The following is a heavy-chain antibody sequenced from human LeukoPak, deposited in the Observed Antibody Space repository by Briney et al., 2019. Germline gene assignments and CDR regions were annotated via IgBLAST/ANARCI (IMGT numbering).Heavy chain of an antibody. CDR1: GFTFSRNS. CDR3: AREGYED. CDR2: ISSSSSYI. Sequence: GGSLRLSCAASGFTFSRNSMNWVRQAPGKGLEWVSFISSSSSYIYYADSAKGRFTISRDNSKNTLYLQMNSLRAEDTAVYYCAREGYEDWGQGTPVTVSS. D-gene: IGHD2-15*01. J-gene: IGHJ4*02. V-gene: IGHV3-21*01.